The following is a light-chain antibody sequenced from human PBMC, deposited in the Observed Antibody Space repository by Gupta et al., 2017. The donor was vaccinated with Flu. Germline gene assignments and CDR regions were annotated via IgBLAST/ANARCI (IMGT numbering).Light chain of an antibody. J-gene: IGKJ1*01. CDR3: QQYGNSRWT. V-gene: IGKV3-20*01. Sequence: EIVLTQSPGTLTLSPGERATLSCRASQTVSSSHFAWYQQTPGQAPRVLIYVASTRATGISDRCSGSGSATDFTLTINRLEPEDFAGYYCQQYGNSRWTFGQGTRVEIK. CDR2: VAS. CDR1: QTVSSSH.